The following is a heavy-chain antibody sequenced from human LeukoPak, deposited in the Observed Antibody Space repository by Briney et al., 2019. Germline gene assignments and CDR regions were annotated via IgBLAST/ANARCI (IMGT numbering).Heavy chain of an antibody. CDR1: GFTFINYA. CDR3: ATRRSGNYFATFDY. Sequence: GGSLRLSCEASGFTFINYAMNWVRQAPEKGLEWVSTVSGPGTTTYYADSVKGRFTVSRDNSKNTVFLQMDSLRAEDMAVYYCATRRSGNYFATFDYWGQGILVTVSS. CDR2: VSGPGTTT. J-gene: IGHJ4*02. D-gene: IGHD3-22*01. V-gene: IGHV3-23*01.